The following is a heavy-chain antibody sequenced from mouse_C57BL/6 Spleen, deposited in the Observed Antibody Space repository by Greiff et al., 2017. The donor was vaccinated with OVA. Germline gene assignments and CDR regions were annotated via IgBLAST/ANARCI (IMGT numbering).Heavy chain of an antibody. Sequence: EVQLQQSGPELVKPGASVKISCKASGYTFTDYYMNWVKQSHGKSLEWIGDINPNNGGTSYNQKFKGKATLTVDKSSSTAYMELRSLTSEDSAVYYCARNYYDYDGFAYWGQGTLVTVSA. CDR2: INPNNGGT. D-gene: IGHD2-4*01. CDR1: GYTFTDYY. J-gene: IGHJ3*01. V-gene: IGHV1-26*01. CDR3: ARNYYDYDGFAY.